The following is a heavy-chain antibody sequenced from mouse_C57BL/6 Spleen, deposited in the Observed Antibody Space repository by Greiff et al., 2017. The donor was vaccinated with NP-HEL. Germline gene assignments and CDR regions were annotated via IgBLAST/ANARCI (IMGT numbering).Heavy chain of an antibody. V-gene: IGHV1-82*01. CDR1: GYAFSSSW. J-gene: IGHJ2*01. D-gene: IGHD4-1*01. CDR2: IYPGDGDT. CDR3: ARTGTGGYYFDY. Sequence: VQLQQSGNELVKPGASVKISCKASGYAFSSSWMNWVKQRPGKGLEWIGRIYPGDGDTNYNGKFKGKATLTADKSSSTAYMQLSSLTSEDSAVYFCARTGTGGYYFDYWGQGTTLTVSS.